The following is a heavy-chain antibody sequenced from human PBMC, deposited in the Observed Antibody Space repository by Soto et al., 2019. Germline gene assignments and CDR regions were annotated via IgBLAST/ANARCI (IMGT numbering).Heavy chain of an antibody. CDR1: GGSLSGNY. CDR3: ARGRDGGGAS. CDR2: INPSGST. V-gene: IGHV4-34*01. D-gene: IGHD4-17*01. Sequence: QVQLQQWGAGLLKPSETLSLTCGVYGGSLSGNYWSWIRQPPGEGLEWIGEINPSGSTNYSPSLKRRATISADTSNNQFSLKLSSVIAADTAVYYCARGRDGGGASWGQGTLVTVSS. J-gene: IGHJ5*02.